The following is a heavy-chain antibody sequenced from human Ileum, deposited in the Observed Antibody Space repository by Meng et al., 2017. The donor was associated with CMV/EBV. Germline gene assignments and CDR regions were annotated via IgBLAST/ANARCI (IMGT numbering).Heavy chain of an antibody. Sequence: QVQLVQSGAEVKKPGASVKVSCKASGYTFTSYGMHWVRQAPGQRLEWMGWINTDNGDTGYSQKFQGRVTITRDTSANTVYMDLSSLRSEDTAVYYCAREIQVGSPMKYYDYWGRGTLVTVSS. CDR2: INTDNGDT. D-gene: IGHD3-10*01. J-gene: IGHJ4*02. CDR1: GYTFTSYG. CDR3: AREIQVGSPMKYYDY. V-gene: IGHV1-3*04.